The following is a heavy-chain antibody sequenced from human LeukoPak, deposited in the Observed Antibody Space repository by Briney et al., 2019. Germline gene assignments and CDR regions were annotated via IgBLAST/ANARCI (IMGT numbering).Heavy chain of an antibody. Sequence: SETLSLXCAVYGGSFSGYYWSWIRQPPGKGLEWIGYIYYSGSTNYNPSLKSRVTISVDTSKNQFSLKLSSVTAADTAVYYCARIVVVAATVYYYYYMDVRGKGTTVTVSS. CDR2: IYYSGST. CDR3: ARIVVVAATVYYYYYMDV. V-gene: IGHV4-59*01. CDR1: GGSFSGYY. J-gene: IGHJ6*03. D-gene: IGHD2-15*01.